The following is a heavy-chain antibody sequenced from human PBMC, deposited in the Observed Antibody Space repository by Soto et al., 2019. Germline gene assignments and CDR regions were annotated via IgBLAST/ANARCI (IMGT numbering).Heavy chain of an antibody. Sequence: QVQLQESGPGLVKPSQTLSLTCTVSGGSISSGGYYWSWIRQHPGKGLEWIGYIYYSGSTYYNPSLNSRVTISVDTAKNQFSLKLSSVTAADTAVYYCARDTDDYGDSIHSGYFDYWGQGTLVTVSS. V-gene: IGHV4-31*03. D-gene: IGHD4-17*01. CDR2: IYYSGST. J-gene: IGHJ4*02. CDR1: GGSISSGGYY. CDR3: ARDTDDYGDSIHSGYFDY.